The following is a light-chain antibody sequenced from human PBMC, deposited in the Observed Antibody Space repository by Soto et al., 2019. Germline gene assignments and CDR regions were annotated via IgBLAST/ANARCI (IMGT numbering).Light chain of an antibody. CDR3: QHYNGYPFI. CDR1: QSISSW. Sequence: DIQMTQSPSTLSASVGDTVTITCRASQSISSWLAWYQQKPGKAPKLLIFDASSLESGVPSRFSGSGSGTEFTLTISSLQPDDFATYYCQHYNGYPFIFGPGTKVDIK. J-gene: IGKJ3*01. CDR2: DAS. V-gene: IGKV1-5*01.